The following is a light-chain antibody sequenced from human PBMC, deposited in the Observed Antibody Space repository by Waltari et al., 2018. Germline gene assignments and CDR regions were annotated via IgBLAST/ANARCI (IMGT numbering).Light chain of an antibody. V-gene: IGLV2-23*01. Sequence: QSALTQPASVSGSPGQSITIPCPGTSIYVGSYALASCYQHHPGQAPKLMIYEATQRPSGVSDRFSGSKSGNTASLTISGLQAEDEADYYCCSYVGDVTWVFGGGTKLTVL. CDR1: SIYVGSYAL. CDR3: CSYVGDVTWV. J-gene: IGLJ3*02. CDR2: EAT.